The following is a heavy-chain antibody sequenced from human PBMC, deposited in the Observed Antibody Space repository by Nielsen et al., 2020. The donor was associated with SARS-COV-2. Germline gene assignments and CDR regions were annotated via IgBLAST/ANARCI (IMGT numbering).Heavy chain of an antibody. Sequence: SLKISCAASGFTFDDYAMHWVRQAPGKGLEWVSGISWNSGSIAYADSVKGRFTISRDNAKNSLYLQMNSLRAEDTALYYCAKGSCSDGSCHFDYWGQGSLVTVSS. CDR2: ISWNSGSI. V-gene: IGHV3-9*01. J-gene: IGHJ4*02. CDR3: AKGSCSDGSCHFDY. D-gene: IGHD2-15*01. CDR1: GFTFDDYA.